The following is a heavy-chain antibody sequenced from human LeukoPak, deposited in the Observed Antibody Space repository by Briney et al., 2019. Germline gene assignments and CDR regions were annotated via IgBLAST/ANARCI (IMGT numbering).Heavy chain of an antibody. CDR2: INPYNGNT. V-gene: IGHV1-18*01. Sequence: GASVKVSCKASGYSFTNYAISWVRQAPGQGLEWMGWINPYNGNTNYAQNLQGRVTMTTDTSTGTAYMELRSLRSDDTAVYYCATRPITAPAGLLWGQGTLVTVSS. CDR1: GYSFTNYA. CDR3: ATRPITAPAGLL. J-gene: IGHJ4*02. D-gene: IGHD6-6*01.